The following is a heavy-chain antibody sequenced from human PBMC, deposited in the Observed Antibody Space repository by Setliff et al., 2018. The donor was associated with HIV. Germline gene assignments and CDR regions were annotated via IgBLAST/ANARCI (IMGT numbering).Heavy chain of an antibody. V-gene: IGHV4-39*01. CDR2: VDYTGST. J-gene: IGHJ4*02. Sequence: SETLSLTCTVSGGSISTSNYYWGWVRQPPGKGLEWVGNVDYTGSTYYNPSLKSRVTISVDTSKNQLSLRLNSVTAADTAVYYCARQGKIVVVTSFDYWGQGTLVTVSS. CDR1: GGSISTSNYY. CDR3: ARQGKIVVVTSFDY. D-gene: IGHD2-21*02.